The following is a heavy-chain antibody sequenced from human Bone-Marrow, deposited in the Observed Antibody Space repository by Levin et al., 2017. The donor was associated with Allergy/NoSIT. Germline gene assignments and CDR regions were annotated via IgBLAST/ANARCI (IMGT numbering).Heavy chain of an antibody. CDR1: GFTFSSYA. CDR2: ISGSGGST. V-gene: IGHV3-23*01. J-gene: IGHJ4*02. CDR3: AKDRKKVGATELGFDY. Sequence: GGSLRLSCAASGFTFSSYAMSWVRQAPGKGLEWVSAISGSGGSTYYADSVKGRFTISRDNSKNTLYLQMNSLRAEDTAVYYCAKDRKKVGATELGFDYWGQGTLVTVSS. D-gene: IGHD1-26*01.